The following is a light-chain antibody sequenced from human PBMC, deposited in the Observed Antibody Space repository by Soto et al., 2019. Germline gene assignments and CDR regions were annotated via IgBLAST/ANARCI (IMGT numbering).Light chain of an antibody. Sequence: DIQMTQSPPSLSASVGDRVTINCQASESMNIYINWFHQIPGKAPRLLIYDASTLDTGVSSRFSGSGSGTDFALTINNLQPEDVGTYFCQQYASFPPTFGRGTKLDIK. CDR2: DAS. J-gene: IGKJ2*01. CDR3: QQYASFPPT. V-gene: IGKV1-33*01. CDR1: ESMNIY.